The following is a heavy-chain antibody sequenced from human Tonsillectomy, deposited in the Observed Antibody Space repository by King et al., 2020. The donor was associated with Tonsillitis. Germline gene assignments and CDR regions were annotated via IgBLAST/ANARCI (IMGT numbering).Heavy chain of an antibody. Sequence: VQLVESGGGLVQPGGSLRLSCAASGFTVSTNYMSWVRQAPGKGLEWVSGIYSGGSTYYADSLKGRFTVSRDNSKNTLYLQMSSLRAEDTAVYYCARDGYSSGWFRDWGQGSLVTVSS. CDR1: GFTVSTNY. CDR3: ARDGYSSGWFRD. J-gene: IGHJ4*02. D-gene: IGHD6-19*01. V-gene: IGHV3-66*01. CDR2: IYSGGST.